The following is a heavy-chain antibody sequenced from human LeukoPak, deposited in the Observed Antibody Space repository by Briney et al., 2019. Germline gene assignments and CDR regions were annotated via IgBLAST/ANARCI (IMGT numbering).Heavy chain of an antibody. V-gene: IGHV4-34*01. J-gene: IGHJ5*02. CDR2: INHSGST. CDR3: ARTYGSGSYYPPKNWFDP. D-gene: IGHD3-10*01. Sequence: SETLSLTCAVYDGSFSGYYWSWIRQPPGKGLEWIGEINHSGSTNYNPSLKSRVTISVDKSKNQFSLRLSSVTAADTAVYYCARTYGSGSYYPPKNWFDPWGQGTLVTVSS. CDR1: DGSFSGYY.